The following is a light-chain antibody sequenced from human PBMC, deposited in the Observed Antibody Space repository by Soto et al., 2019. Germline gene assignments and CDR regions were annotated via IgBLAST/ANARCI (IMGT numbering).Light chain of an antibody. Sequence: QSALTQPASVSGSPGQSVTISCTGPRSDIGDSNFISWYQHSPGKAPRLLIYEVNNRPSGVSKRFSGSKAGNTASLTISGLLDDDEADYFCASFRSGTILVFGSGNKV. CDR3: ASFRSGTILV. CDR2: EVN. CDR1: RSDIGDSNF. J-gene: IGLJ1*01. V-gene: IGLV2-14*01.